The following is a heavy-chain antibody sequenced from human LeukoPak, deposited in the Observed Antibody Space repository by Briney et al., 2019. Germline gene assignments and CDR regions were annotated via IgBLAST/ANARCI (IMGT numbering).Heavy chain of an antibody. CDR2: ISSSGSTI. CDR3: AELGITMIGGV. J-gene: IGHJ6*04. V-gene: IGHV3-48*03. Sequence: GGSLRLSCAASGFTFSSYEMNWVRQAPGKGLEWVSYISSSGSTIYYADSVKGRFTISRDNDNNSLYLQMNSLRAEDTAVYYCAELGITMIGGVWGKGTTVTISS. D-gene: IGHD3-10*02. CDR1: GFTFSSYE.